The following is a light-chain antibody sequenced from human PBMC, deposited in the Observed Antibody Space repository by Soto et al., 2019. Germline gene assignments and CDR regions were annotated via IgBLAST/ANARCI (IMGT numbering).Light chain of an antibody. J-gene: IGKJ2*01. V-gene: IGKV3-20*01. CDR3: QQYGSSPRT. CDR2: GAS. CDR1: QSVTSSY. Sequence: EIVLTQSPGTLSLSPGERATLSCRASQSVTSSYLARYQQKPGQAPRLLIYGASSKATGIPDRFSVSGSGTDFTLTINRLKPEDFAVYYCQQYGSSPRTFGQGTKLEIK.